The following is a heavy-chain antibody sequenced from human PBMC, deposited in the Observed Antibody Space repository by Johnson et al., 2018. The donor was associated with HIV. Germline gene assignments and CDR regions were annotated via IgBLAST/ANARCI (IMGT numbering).Heavy chain of an antibody. V-gene: IGHV3-30*14. CDR2: ISYDGSNK. D-gene: IGHD3-10*01. CDR3: ARDTHGEGAFDI. CDR1: GFTFSSYA. J-gene: IGHJ3*02. Sequence: QMLLVESGGGLVQPGGSLRLSCAASGFTFSSYAMHWVRQAPGKGLEWVVTISYDGSNKYYADSVKGRFTLSSDNSKNTLYLQRNSLRAGDTAVYYCARDTHGEGAFDIWGQGTMVTVSS.